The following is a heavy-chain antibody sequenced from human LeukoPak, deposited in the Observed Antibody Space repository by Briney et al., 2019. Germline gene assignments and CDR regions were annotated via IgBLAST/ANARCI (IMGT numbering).Heavy chain of an antibody. CDR2: IYYSGST. CDR3: ARVRGGGLDY. J-gene: IGHJ4*02. Sequence: SETLSLTCTVSGGSISSYYWSWIRQPPGKGLEWIGYIYYSGSTNYNPSLKSRVTISVDTSKNQFSLKLSSVTAADTAVYYCARVRGGGLDYWGQGTLVTVSS. D-gene: IGHD3-16*01. CDR1: GGSISSYY. V-gene: IGHV4-59*12.